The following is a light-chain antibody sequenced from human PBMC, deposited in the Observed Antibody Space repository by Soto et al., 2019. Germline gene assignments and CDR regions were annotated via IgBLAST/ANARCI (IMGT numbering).Light chain of an antibody. V-gene: IGLV2-14*01. CDR1: SSDVGGYNY. J-gene: IGLJ3*02. Sequence: QSALTQPASVSGSPGQSITISCTGTSSDVGGYNYVSWYQQHPGKAPKTMIYEVSNRPSGVSNRFSGSKSGNTASLTISGLRAEDEADYYCSSYISSSTPLVFGGGTKLTVL. CDR2: EVS. CDR3: SSYISSSTPLV.